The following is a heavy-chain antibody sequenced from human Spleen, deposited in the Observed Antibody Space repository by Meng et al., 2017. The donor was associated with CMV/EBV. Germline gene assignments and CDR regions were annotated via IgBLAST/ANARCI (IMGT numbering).Heavy chain of an antibody. Sequence: SETLSLTCTVSGGSISGYYWGWIRQPPGKGLEWIGYIYYSGSTNYNPSLKSRVTMSIDTSKNQLFLKLSSVTAADTAVYYCARDADDYFASWGQGTRVTVSS. CDR2: IYYSGST. CDR1: GGSISGYY. CDR3: ARDADDYFAS. V-gene: IGHV4-59*01. J-gene: IGHJ4*02.